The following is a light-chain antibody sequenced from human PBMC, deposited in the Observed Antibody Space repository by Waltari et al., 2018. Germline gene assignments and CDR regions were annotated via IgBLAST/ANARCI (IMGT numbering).Light chain of an antibody. V-gene: IGKV2-40*01. CDR2: PLS. CDR3: MQRIEFPCT. CDR1: QTLLDSDDGNTY. J-gene: IGKJ1*01. Sequence: DIVMTKTPLSLPVTPGEPASISCRSSQTLLDSDDGNTYLDWYLQKPGQSPQLLIYPLSYRASGVPDRFSGSGSGTDFTLKISRVEAEDVGVYYCMQRIEFPCTFGQGTKVEIK.